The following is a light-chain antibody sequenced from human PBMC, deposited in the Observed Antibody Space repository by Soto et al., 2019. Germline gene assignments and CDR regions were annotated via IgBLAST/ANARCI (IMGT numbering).Light chain of an antibody. V-gene: IGLV2-14*01. CDR2: EVS. J-gene: IGLJ1*01. CDR3: SSYTTSSTYV. CDR1: SSDVGGYNY. Sequence: VLTQPASVSGSPGQSITISCTGTSSDVGGYNYVSWYQQHPGKAPKLMIYEVSNRPSGVSNRFSGSKSGNTASLSISGLQAEDEADYYCSSYTTSSTYVFGIGTKVTVL.